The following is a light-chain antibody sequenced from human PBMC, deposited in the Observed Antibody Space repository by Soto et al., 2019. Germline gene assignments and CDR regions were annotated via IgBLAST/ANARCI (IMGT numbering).Light chain of an antibody. Sequence: QSVLTQPASVSGSRGQSITISCTGTSSDIDAYNYVAWYQQQPGKAPKLMIYDVSNRPSGISNRFSGSKSGNTASLTISGLQAEDEADYYCGSYTTSSNYVFGTGTKVTVL. J-gene: IGLJ1*01. CDR2: DVS. CDR3: GSYTTSSNYV. CDR1: SSDIDAYNY. V-gene: IGLV2-14*01.